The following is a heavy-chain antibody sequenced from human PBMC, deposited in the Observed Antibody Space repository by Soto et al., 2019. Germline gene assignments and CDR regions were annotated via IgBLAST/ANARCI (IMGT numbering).Heavy chain of an antibody. CDR1: VGCITGYY. D-gene: IGHD1-26*01. J-gene: IGHJ4*02. CDR2: SYYTVAT. Sequence: XASLSLTCTVCVGCITGYYWSWIGQSPGKGLEWIGCSYYTVATNYNPSLKSRVTISVGTSKNQVSLTLSSATAADTAVYYCARASTPRSGFDYCGQRTQVTVSS. V-gene: IGHV4-59*01. CDR3: ARASTPRSGFDY.